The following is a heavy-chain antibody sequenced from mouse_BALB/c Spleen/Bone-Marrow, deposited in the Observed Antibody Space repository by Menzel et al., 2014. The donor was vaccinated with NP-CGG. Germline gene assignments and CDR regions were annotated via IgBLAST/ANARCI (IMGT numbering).Heavy chain of an antibody. CDR1: GFDFSRYW. V-gene: IGHV4-1*02. CDR2: INPDSSTI. CDR3: ARLYYDYDDVFYWYFDV. D-gene: IGHD2-4*01. Sequence: VQLKQSGGGLVQPGGSLKLSYAASGFDFSRYWMSWVRQAPGKGLEWIGEINPDSSTINYTPSLKDKFIISRDNAKNTLYLQMSKVRSEDTALYYCARLYYDYDDVFYWYFDVWGAGTTVTVSS. J-gene: IGHJ1*01.